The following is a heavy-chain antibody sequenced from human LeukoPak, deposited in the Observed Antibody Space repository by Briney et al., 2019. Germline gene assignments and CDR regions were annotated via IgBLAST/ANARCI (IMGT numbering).Heavy chain of an antibody. J-gene: IGHJ5*02. Sequence: GASVKVSCKASGYTFTSYYMHWVRQAPGQGLEWMGIINPSGGSSSYAQKFQGRVTMTRDTSTSTVYMELSSLRSEDTAVYYCLVVPAAMDPFWFDPWGQGTLVTVSS. CDR1: GYTFTSYY. V-gene: IGHV1-46*01. CDR3: LVVPAAMDPFWFDP. CDR2: INPSGGSS. D-gene: IGHD2-2*01.